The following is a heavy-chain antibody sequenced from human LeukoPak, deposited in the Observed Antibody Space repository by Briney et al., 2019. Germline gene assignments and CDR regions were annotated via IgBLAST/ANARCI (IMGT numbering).Heavy chain of an antibody. CDR3: ARTPGGVATIASEYYYYYMDV. D-gene: IGHD5-12*01. J-gene: IGHJ6*03. CDR1: GFTFSSYA. Sequence: PGGSLRLSCAASGFTFSSYAMSWVRQAPGKGLEWVSAISGSGGSTYYADSVKGRFTISRDNSKNTLYLQMNSLRAEDTAVYYCARTPGGVATIASEYYYYYMDVWGKGTTVTVSS. V-gene: IGHV3-23*01. CDR2: ISGSGGST.